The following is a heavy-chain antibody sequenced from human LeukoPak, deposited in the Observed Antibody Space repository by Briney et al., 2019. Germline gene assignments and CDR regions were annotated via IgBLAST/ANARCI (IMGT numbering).Heavy chain of an antibody. CDR3: ARSIFLVVPAAADYFDY. J-gene: IGHJ4*02. V-gene: IGHV1-18*01. Sequence: ASVKVSCKASGYTFISYGISCVRQAPGQGLEWMGWISAYNGNTNYAQKFQDRVTMTTDTSTSTAYMERRSLRSDDTAVYYCARSIFLVVPAAADYFDYWGQGTLVTVSS. CDR2: ISAYNGNT. D-gene: IGHD2-2*01. CDR1: GYTFISYG.